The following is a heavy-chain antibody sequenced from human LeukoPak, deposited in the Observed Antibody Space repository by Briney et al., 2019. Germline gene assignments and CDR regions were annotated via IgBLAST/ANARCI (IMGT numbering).Heavy chain of an antibody. J-gene: IGHJ4*02. Sequence: PGGSLRLSCLTSGFTFSTDAMSWVRQAPGKELEWISGISGSGASTYYADSVTGRFTISRDNSRNTLYLQMNSLRGDDTAVYYCAKDVGKCESLHFFAYWGQGTLVTVSS. D-gene: IGHD1-26*01. CDR1: GFTFSTDA. CDR3: AKDVGKCESLHFFAY. CDR2: ISGSGAST. V-gene: IGHV3-23*01.